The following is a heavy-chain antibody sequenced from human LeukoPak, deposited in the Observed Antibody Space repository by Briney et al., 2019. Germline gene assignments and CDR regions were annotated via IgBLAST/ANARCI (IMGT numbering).Heavy chain of an antibody. J-gene: IGHJ6*03. V-gene: IGHV4-59*12. CDR3: ARVWRFHYYMDV. CDR2: IYYSGST. D-gene: IGHD3-3*01. Sequence: SETLSLTCTVSGASISNYCWSWIRQPPGKGLEWIGYIYYSGSTYYNPSLKSRVTISVDTSNNQFSLKLSSVTAADTGVYYCARVWRFHYYMDVWGKGTTVTVSS. CDR1: GASISNYC.